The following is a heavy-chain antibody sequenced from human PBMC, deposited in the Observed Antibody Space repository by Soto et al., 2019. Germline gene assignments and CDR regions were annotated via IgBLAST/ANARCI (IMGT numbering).Heavy chain of an antibody. J-gene: IGHJ6*02. CDR2: ISYDGSEK. Sequence: QVQLVESGGGVVQPGRSLRLSCAASGFTFSNYGIHWVRQAPGKGLEWVAVISYDGSEKYYADSVKGRFTISRDNSKTTPLLQMSSPSSDATAGYYSTRHLMGCSGGTCYSTSHSGKAVWGQGTTVPVPS. V-gene: IGHV3-30*14. CDR1: GFTFSNYG. D-gene: IGHD2-15*01. CDR3: TRHLMGCSGGTCYSTSHSGKAV.